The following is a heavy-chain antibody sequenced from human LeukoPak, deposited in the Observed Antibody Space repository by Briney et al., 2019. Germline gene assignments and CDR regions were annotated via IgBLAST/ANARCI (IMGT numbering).Heavy chain of an antibody. V-gene: IGHV6-1*01. CDR2: TYYRSTMYRGYK. CDR1: GDSVSSNSAA. Sequence: SQTLSLTCAISGDSVSSNSAAWNWITQSQSRGLECPGKTYYRSTMYRGYKNYAVSVKSRNTINPVKSKNQFFLQLNSVTSEDTGVYYCARGSHYNPPEGDFDYWGQGTLVTVSS. CDR3: ARGSHYNPPEGDFDY. J-gene: IGHJ4*02. D-gene: IGHD3-10*01.